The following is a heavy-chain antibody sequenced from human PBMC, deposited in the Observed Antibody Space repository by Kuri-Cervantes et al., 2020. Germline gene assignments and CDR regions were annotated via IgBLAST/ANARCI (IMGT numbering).Heavy chain of an antibody. CDR1: GFSLSNARMG. Sequence: SGPTLVKPTETLTLTCTVSGFSLSNARMGVSWIRQPPGKALEWLAHIFSNDEKSYSTSLKSRLTISKDTSKSQVVLTMTNMDPVDTATYYCAHPTYEHYYYGMDVWGQGTTVTVYS. V-gene: IGHV2-26*01. D-gene: IGHD5-12*01. CDR2: IFSNDEK. J-gene: IGHJ6*02. CDR3: AHPTYEHYYYGMDV.